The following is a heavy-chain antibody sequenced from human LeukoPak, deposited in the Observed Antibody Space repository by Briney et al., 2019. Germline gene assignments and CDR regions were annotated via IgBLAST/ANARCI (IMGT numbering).Heavy chain of an antibody. Sequence: GGSLRLSCAASGFTFSSYWMSWVRQAPGKGLEWVANIKQDGSEKYYVDSVKGRFTISRDSAKNTLYLQMNSLRAEVTALCYCARETEFSGSFFVDYWGQGTLVTVSS. J-gene: IGHJ4*02. D-gene: IGHD1-26*01. V-gene: IGHV3-7*01. CDR3: ARETEFSGSFFVDY. CDR2: IKQDGSEK. CDR1: GFTFSSYW.